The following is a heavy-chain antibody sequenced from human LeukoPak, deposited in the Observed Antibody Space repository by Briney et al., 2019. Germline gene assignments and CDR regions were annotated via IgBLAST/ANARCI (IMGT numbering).Heavy chain of an antibody. J-gene: IGHJ5*02. CDR1: GGSFSGYY. Sequence: PSETLSLTCAVYGGSFSGYYWSWIRQPPGKGLEWIGEINHSGSTNYNPSLKSRVTISVDTSKNQFSLKLSSVTAAETAVYYCGTISGYSFLFYPWGQGTLVTVSS. D-gene: IGHD3-22*01. CDR3: GTISGYSFLFYP. CDR2: INHSGST. V-gene: IGHV4-34*01.